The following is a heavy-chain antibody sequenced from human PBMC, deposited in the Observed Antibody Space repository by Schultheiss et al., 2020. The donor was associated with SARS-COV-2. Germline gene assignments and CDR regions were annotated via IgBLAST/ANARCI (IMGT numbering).Heavy chain of an antibody. V-gene: IGHV4-34*01. CDR2: INHSGST. CDR1: GGSFSGYY. J-gene: IGHJ4*02. CDR3: ARGLRQWLVSTEYYFDY. D-gene: IGHD6-19*01. Sequence: ETLSLTCAVYGGSFSGYYWSWIRQPPGKGLEWIGEINHSGSTNYNPSLKSRVTISVDTSKNQFSLKLSSVTAADTAVYYCARGLRQWLVSTEYYFDYWGQGTLVTVSS.